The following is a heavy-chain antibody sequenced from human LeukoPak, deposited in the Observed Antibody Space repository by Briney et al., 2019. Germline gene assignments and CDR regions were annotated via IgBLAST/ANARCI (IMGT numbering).Heavy chain of an antibody. D-gene: IGHD2-15*01. V-gene: IGHV1-46*01. Sequence: ASVKVSCKASGHTFTSYYIHWVRQPPGQGLEWMGIINPSGGSTSYAQKFQGRVTMTRDTSTSTVYMELSSLRSEDTAVYYCARSASSGEFDYWGQGTLVTVSS. J-gene: IGHJ4*02. CDR1: GHTFTSYY. CDR3: ARSASSGEFDY. CDR2: INPSGGST.